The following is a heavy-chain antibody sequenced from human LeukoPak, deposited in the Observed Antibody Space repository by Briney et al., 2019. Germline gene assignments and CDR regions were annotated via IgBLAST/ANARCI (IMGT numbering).Heavy chain of an antibody. Sequence: AGGSLRLSCAASGFTFSSYGMHWVRQAPGKGLEWGAVISYDGSNKYYADSVKGRFTISRDNSKNTLYLQMNSLRAEDTAVYYCAKDRGAAAEGYFDYWGQGTLVTVSS. J-gene: IGHJ4*02. CDR3: AKDRGAAAEGYFDY. V-gene: IGHV3-30*18. CDR1: GFTFSSYG. CDR2: ISYDGSNK. D-gene: IGHD6-13*01.